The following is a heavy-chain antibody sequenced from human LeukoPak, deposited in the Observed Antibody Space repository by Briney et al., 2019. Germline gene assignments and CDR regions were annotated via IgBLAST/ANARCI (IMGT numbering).Heavy chain of an antibody. CDR3: ASGYYFDY. CDR1: GVTFSSYA. Sequence: GRSLRLSCAASGVTFSSYAMRWVCQPPGKGLDWVAVISYDGSTKYHPDSVKGRFTISRDNHKNTLSTPVNSVRDEDTAVYYCASGYYFDYRGQGTLVTVSS. CDR2: ISYDGSTK. J-gene: IGHJ4*02. V-gene: IGHV3-30*16.